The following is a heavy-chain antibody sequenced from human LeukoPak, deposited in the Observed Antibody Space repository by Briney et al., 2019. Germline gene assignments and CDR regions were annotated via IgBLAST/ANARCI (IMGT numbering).Heavy chain of an antibody. V-gene: IGHV3-11*01. CDR3: AKPEEDYGDPRDY. D-gene: IGHD4-17*01. CDR2: ISSSGSTI. CDR1: GFTFSDYY. Sequence: SGGSLRLSCAASGFTFSDYYMSWIRQAPGKGLEWVSYISSSGSTIYYADSVKGRFTISRDNAKNSLYLQMNSLRAEDTAVYYCAKPEEDYGDPRDYWGQGTLVTVSS. J-gene: IGHJ4*02.